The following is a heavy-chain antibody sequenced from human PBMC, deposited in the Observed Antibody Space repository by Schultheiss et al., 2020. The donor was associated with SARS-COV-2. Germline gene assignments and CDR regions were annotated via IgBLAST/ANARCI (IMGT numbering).Heavy chain of an antibody. CDR1: GFTFSSYD. CDR3: ARDGSRRRYYDSSGYLGGFAY. V-gene: IGHV3-30-3*01. D-gene: IGHD3-22*01. J-gene: IGHJ4*02. Sequence: GESLKISCAASGFTFSSYDMHWVRQATGKGLEWVAVISYDGSNKYYADSVKGRFTISRDNAKNTLYLQMNSLRAEDTAVYYCARDGSRRRYYDSSGYLGGFAYLGQGTLVTVSS. CDR2: ISYDGSNK.